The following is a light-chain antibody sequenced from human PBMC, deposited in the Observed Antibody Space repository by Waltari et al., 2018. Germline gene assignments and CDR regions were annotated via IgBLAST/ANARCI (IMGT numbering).Light chain of an antibody. Sequence: DIVMTQSPASLSVSLGERATINCQSSLSILHSSQNKNYLAWYQQKSGQSPKLLIYAASTRESGVPDRFSGSGSGTDFTLTISGLQAEDVAVYYCQQYFSSPLSFGPGTKVDIK. V-gene: IGKV4-1*01. CDR2: AAS. CDR1: LSILHSSQNKNY. J-gene: IGKJ3*01. CDR3: QQYFSSPLS.